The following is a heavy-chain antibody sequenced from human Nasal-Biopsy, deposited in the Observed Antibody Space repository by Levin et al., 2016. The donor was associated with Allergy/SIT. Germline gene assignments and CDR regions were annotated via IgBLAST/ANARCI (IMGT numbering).Heavy chain of an antibody. D-gene: IGHD5-18*01. CDR1: GFSLSNGRMG. J-gene: IGHJ4*02. Sequence: SGPTLVKPTETLTLTCTVSGFSLSNGRMGVSWIRQPPGKALEWLAHIFSNDAKSYSTSLKSRLTISKDTSTSQVVLTMTNMDPVDTATYYCARPRYSYGYLIFDYWGQGTLVTVSS. V-gene: IGHV2-26*01. CDR3: ARPRYSYGYLIFDY. CDR2: IFSNDAK.